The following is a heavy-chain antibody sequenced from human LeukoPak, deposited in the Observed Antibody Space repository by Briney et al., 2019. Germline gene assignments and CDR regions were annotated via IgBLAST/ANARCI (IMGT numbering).Heavy chain of an antibody. Sequence: GASVKVSCKASGYTFTSYYMHWVRQAPGQGLEWMGIINPSGGSTSYAQKFQGRVTMTRDTSTSTVYMELSSLRSEDTAVYHCARDTGRYDSSGYYGYWGQGTLVTVSS. D-gene: IGHD3-22*01. CDR3: ARDTGRYDSSGYYGY. CDR2: INPSGGST. J-gene: IGHJ4*02. V-gene: IGHV1-46*01. CDR1: GYTFTSYY.